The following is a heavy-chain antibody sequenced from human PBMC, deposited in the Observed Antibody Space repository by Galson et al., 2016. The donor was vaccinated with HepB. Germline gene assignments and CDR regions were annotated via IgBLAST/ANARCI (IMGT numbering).Heavy chain of an antibody. J-gene: IGHJ4*02. CDR2: IWNDGSKT. Sequence: SLRLSCAASGFTFSRSGMHWVRQAPGKGLEWVALIWNDGSKTYYADSVRGRFTISRDNSKNTLYLQMNNLRAEDTAVYYCARAGSYYDSSGYYRDPFDYWGQGTLVTVSS. CDR1: GFTFSRSG. CDR3: ARAGSYYDSSGYYRDPFDY. V-gene: IGHV3-33*01. D-gene: IGHD3-22*01.